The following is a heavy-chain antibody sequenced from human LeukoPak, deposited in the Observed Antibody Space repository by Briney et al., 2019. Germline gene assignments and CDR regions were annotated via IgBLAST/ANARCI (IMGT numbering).Heavy chain of an antibody. CDR3: ARDFRTSWYGGTNWFDP. CDR2: IYYSGST. Sequence: PGGSLRLSCAASGFTFSDYYMSWIRQAPGKGLEWIGSIYYSGSTYYNPSLKSRVTISVDASKNQFFLNLTSVTAADTAVYYCARDFRTSWYGGTNWFDPCGQGTLVTVSS. J-gene: IGHJ5*02. CDR1: GFTFSDYY. V-gene: IGHV4-38-2*02. D-gene: IGHD4-23*01.